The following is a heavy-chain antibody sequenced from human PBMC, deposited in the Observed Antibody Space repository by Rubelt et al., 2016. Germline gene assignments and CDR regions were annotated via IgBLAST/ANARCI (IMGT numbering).Heavy chain of an antibody. V-gene: IGHV3-7*05. J-gene: IGHJ4*02. CDR2: IKHDGSEK. Sequence: PGGSLRLSCAASAFSFSSFWMTWVRQAPGKGLEWVASIKHDGSEKFYLDSVKGRFTITRDNARNLLYLQMSSLRAEDTAVYYCARDPGRGFDSWGQGTLVTVSS. CDR3: ARDPGRGFDS. CDR1: AFSFSSFW. D-gene: IGHD3-10*01.